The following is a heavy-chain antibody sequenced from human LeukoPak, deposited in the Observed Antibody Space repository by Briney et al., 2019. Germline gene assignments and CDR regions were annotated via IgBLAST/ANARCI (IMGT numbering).Heavy chain of an antibody. Sequence: GGSLRLSCAASGFTFSDYYMSWIRQAPGKGLEWVSYISSSGSTIYYADSVKGRFTISRDNAKNSLYLQMNSLRAEDTAVYYCARDLTLDGYRPDFGYWGQGPLVTVSS. CDR2: ISSSGSTI. CDR1: GFTFSDYY. V-gene: IGHV3-11*01. D-gene: IGHD5-24*01. J-gene: IGHJ4*02. CDR3: ARDLTLDGYRPDFGY.